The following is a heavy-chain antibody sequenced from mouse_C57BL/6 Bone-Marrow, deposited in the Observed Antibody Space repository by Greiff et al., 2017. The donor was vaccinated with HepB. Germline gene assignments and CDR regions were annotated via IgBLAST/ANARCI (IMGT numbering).Heavy chain of an antibody. CDR2: IYPGNSDT. J-gene: IGHJ2*01. V-gene: IGHV1-5*01. CDR3: TRRGLRQYYFDY. CDR1: GYTFTSYW. D-gene: IGHD2-4*01. Sequence: VQLQQSGTVLVRPGASVKMSCTASGYTFTSYWMHWVQQRPGQGLEWIGAIYPGNSDTSYNQKFKGQAKLTAVTTASTAYMELSSLTNEDSAVYYCTRRGLRQYYFDYWGQGTTLTVSS.